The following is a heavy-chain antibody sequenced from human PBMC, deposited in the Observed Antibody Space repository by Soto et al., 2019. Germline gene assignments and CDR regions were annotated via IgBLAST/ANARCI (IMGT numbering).Heavy chain of an antibody. V-gene: IGHV3-48*01. CDR1: GFTFSSYG. J-gene: IGHJ4*02. CDR3: ARDLGIVATITLDY. Sequence: GGSLRLSCAASGFTFSSYGMNWVRLAPGKGLEWVSYISSSSYPIYYADSVKGRFTISRDNAKNSLYLQMNSLRAEDTAVYYCARDLGIVATITLDYWGQGTLVTVSS. CDR2: ISSSSYPI. D-gene: IGHD5-12*01.